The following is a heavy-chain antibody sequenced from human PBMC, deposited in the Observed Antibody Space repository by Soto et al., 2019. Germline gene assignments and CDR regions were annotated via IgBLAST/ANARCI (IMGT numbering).Heavy chain of an antibody. D-gene: IGHD2-15*01. CDR3: ASLREYVVGGAGAGAFDI. J-gene: IGHJ3*02. CDR1: GGTFSSYA. Sequence: ASVKVSCKASGGTFSSYAISWVRQAPGQGLEWMGGIIPILGIANYRQKFQGRVTVHADKSTSTAYMELSSLRSEDTAVYACASLREYVVGGAGAGAFDIWGQGTMVTVSS. CDR2: IIPILGIA. V-gene: IGHV1-69*10.